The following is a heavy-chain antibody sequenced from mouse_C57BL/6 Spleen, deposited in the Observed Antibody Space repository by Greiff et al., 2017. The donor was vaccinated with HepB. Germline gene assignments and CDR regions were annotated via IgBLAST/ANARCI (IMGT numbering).Heavy chain of an antibody. Sequence: EVQLQQSGAELVRPGASVKLSCTASGFNIKDYYMHWVKQRPEQGLEWIGRIDPEDGDTEYAPKFQGKATMTADTSSNPPYLQLSSLTSEDTAVYYCTKGYDGYFDVWGTGTTVTVSS. V-gene: IGHV14-1*01. J-gene: IGHJ1*03. CDR2: IDPEDGDT. D-gene: IGHD2-2*01. CDR3: TKGYDGYFDV. CDR1: GFNIKDYY.